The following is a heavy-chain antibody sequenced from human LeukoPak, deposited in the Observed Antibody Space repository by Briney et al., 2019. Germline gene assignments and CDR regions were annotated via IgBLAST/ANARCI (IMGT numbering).Heavy chain of an antibody. CDR2: ISSSSTTI. D-gene: IGHD4-11*01. CDR1: GFTLSSYN. CDR3: YSDFHGY. J-gene: IGHJ4*02. Sequence: GGSLRLSCAASGFTLSSYNMNWVRQAPGKGLEWVSYISSSSTTIYYADSVKGRFTISRDNAKNTLYLQMNSLRAEDTAVYYCYSDFHGYWGQGTLVTVSS. V-gene: IGHV3-48*04.